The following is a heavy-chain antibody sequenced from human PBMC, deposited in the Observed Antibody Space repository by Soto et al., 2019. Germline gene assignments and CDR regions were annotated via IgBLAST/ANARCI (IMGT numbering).Heavy chain of an antibody. CDR1: GFTFSSYA. Sequence: GGSLRLSCAASGFTFSSYAMTWVRQAPGKGLEWVSAISGSGGTTYYADSVKGRFTISRDSSKNTLYLQMNSLRAEDTALYYCARDLGEVFPKCQYYWGQGAQVTVSS. CDR2: ISGSGGTT. CDR3: ARDLGEVFPKCQYY. D-gene: IGHD2-21*01. J-gene: IGHJ4*02. V-gene: IGHV3-23*01.